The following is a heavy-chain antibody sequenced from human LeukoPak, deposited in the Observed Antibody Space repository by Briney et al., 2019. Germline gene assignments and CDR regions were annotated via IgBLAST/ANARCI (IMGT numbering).Heavy chain of an antibody. CDR2: IIPIFGTA. J-gene: IGHJ4*02. CDR1: GGTFSSYA. Sequence: SVKVSCKASGGTFSSYAISWVRQAPGQGLEWMGGIIPIFGTANYAQKFQGRVTITADESTSTAYMELSSLRSEDTAVYYCLAVAGGERFDYWGQGTLVTVSS. V-gene: IGHV1-69*13. D-gene: IGHD6-19*01. CDR3: LAVAGGERFDY.